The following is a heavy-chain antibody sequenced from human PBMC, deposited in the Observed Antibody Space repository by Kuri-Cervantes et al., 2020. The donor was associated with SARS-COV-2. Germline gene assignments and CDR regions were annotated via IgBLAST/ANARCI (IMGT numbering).Heavy chain of an antibody. V-gene: IGHV4-34*01. CDR1: GGSISSYY. CDR2: INHSGST. Sequence: SETLSLTCTVSGGSISSYYWSWIRQPPGKGLEWIGEINHSGSTNYNPSLKSRVTISVDTSKNQFSLKLSSVTAADTAVYYCARGYFSNAEWFSDFDYWGQGTLVTVSS. J-gene: IGHJ4*02. D-gene: IGHD3-3*01. CDR3: ARGYFSNAEWFSDFDY.